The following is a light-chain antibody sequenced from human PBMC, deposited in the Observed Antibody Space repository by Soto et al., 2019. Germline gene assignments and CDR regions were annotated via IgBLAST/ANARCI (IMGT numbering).Light chain of an antibody. CDR1: QSVSGW. CDR2: DAS. J-gene: IGKJ1*01. Sequence: DIQMTQSPSTLSASVGDTVTVTCRASQSVSGWLAWYQQKPGEAPKLLIYDASALARGVPSRFSGSGSGTKFTLTIAILQPDDSATYYCQQYETFSGTFGPGTKVEI. V-gene: IGKV1-5*01. CDR3: QQYETFSGT.